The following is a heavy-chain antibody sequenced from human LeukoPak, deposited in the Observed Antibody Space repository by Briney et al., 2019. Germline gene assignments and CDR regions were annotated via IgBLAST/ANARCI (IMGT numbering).Heavy chain of an antibody. CDR2: IYYSGTT. Sequence: WETLSLTCTVSGGTISGYYWSWIRQPPGKGLEMIGYIYYSGTTEYNPSLKSRITISVDTSKNQFSLRLSSVTAADTAVYYCARLGGGSYPPFDYWGQGTLVTVST. D-gene: IGHD1-26*01. CDR1: GGTISGYY. J-gene: IGHJ4*02. CDR3: ARLGGGSYPPFDY. V-gene: IGHV4-59*08.